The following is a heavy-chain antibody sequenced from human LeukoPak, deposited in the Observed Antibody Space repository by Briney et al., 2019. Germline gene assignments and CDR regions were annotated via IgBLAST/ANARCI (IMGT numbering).Heavy chain of an antibody. CDR3: ARGGDSKHLVN. Sequence: SETLSLTCTVSGGSINSGGYYWGWIRQPPGKGLEWIGSIYYSGSTNYNPSLKSRVTISVDTSKNQFSLNLSSVTAADTAVYYCARGGDSKHLVNWGQGTQVTVSS. V-gene: IGHV4-39*07. J-gene: IGHJ4*02. CDR1: GGSINSGGYY. CDR2: IYYSGST. D-gene: IGHD3-3*02.